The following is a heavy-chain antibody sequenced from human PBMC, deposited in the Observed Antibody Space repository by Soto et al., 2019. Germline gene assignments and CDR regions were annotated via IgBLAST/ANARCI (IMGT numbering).Heavy chain of an antibody. J-gene: IGHJ6*02. CDR2: IYYSGNT. CDR3: ALSRGYCTSSACYYGMDV. D-gene: IGHD2-2*01. V-gene: IGHV4-31*03. Sequence: SETLSLTCTVSGGSIRGGGYYWSWVRQNPRRGLEWIGNIYYSGNTYYNPSLKSRVTISLDTSKKQFSLKLTSVTAADTAVYYCALSRGYCTSSACYYGMDVWGQGATVTVSS. CDR1: GGSIRGGGYY.